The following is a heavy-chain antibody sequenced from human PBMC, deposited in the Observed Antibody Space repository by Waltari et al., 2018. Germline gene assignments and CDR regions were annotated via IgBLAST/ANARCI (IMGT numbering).Heavy chain of an antibody. CDR1: RFSFSTYG. CDR2: ISYDGSKK. V-gene: IGHV3-30*18. Sequence: QVQLVESGGGVVQPGRSLRLSCAASRFSFSTYGMHWVRQAPVKGLEWVALISYDGSKKYYADSVKGRFTISRDNSKNTLYLQMNSLRAEDTAVYYCAKVGEGWPPQENYFFDYWGQGTLVTVSS. D-gene: IGHD2-15*01. CDR3: AKVGEGWPPQENYFFDY. J-gene: IGHJ4*02.